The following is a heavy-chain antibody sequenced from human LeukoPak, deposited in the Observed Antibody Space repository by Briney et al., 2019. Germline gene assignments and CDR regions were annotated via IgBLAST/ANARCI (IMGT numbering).Heavy chain of an antibody. CDR2: IHNSGTT. V-gene: IGHV4-34*01. CDR3: ARRYYNLGSFPFDF. Sequence: SETLSLTCAVSGGPFSGYFWSWIRQSSGKGLEGIGEIHNSGTTNYNPSLNSRVTISEDTSKNQFYLSLSSVTAADTAVYYCARRYYNLGSFPFDFWGQGTLVTVSS. D-gene: IGHD3-10*01. J-gene: IGHJ4*02. CDR1: GGPFSGYF.